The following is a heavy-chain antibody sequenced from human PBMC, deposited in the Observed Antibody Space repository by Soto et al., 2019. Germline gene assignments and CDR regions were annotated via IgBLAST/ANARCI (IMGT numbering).Heavy chain of an antibody. CDR1: GYNFNTFD. Sequence: ASVKVSCKASGYNFNTFDIYWVRQATGHGLEWMGWMNPNSGNTGYAQKFQGRVTMTRDTSISTAYMELSRLRSDDTALYYCARDRTDSGYYTNWLDPWGQGTQVTVSS. V-gene: IGHV1-8*02. J-gene: IGHJ5*02. CDR2: MNPNSGNT. CDR3: ARDRTDSGYYTNWLDP. D-gene: IGHD3-22*01.